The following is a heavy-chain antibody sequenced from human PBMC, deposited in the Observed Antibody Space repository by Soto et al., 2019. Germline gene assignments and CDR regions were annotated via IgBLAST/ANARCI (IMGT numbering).Heavy chain of an antibody. Sequence: QVQLVESGGGVVQPGRSLRLSCAASGVTFSSHGMHWARQAPGKGLEWVALISSDGSKEYYADSVKGRFTISRDNSKNTLYMKMNGRGAEDAVIYYCKKEDPFLPYGGRGTLATFSS. J-gene: IGHJ4*02. CDR3: KKEDPFLPY. V-gene: IGHV3-30*18. D-gene: IGHD3-16*01. CDR1: GVTFSSHG. CDR2: ISSDGSKE.